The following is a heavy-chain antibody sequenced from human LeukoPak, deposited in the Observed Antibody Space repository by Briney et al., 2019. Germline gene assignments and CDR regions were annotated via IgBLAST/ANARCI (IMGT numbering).Heavy chain of an antibody. V-gene: IGHV3-53*01. J-gene: IGHJ4*02. CDR1: GFSFSYNY. CDR2: IYSAGDS. Sequence: GGSLRLSCVVSGFSFSYNYMSWVRQAPGKGLEWVSLIYSAGDSYYADSVKGRFIISKDNSKNTVYLQMNRLRPEDTAVYYCASHYCSAGSCYFDGWGQGTLVAVSS. D-gene: IGHD2-8*02. CDR3: ASHYCSAGSCYFDG.